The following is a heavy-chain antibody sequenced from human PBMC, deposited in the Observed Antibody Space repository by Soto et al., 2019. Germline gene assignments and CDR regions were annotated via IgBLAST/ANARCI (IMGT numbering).Heavy chain of an antibody. J-gene: IGHJ3*02. CDR3: AGKLMVRGEAFSDAFDI. Sequence: SGGSLRLSCAASGFTFSSYAMSWVRQAPGKGLEWVSAISGSGGSTYYADSVKGRFTISRDNSKNTLYLQMNSLRAEDTAVYYCAGKLMVRGEAFSDAFDIWGQGTMVTVSS. V-gene: IGHV3-23*01. D-gene: IGHD3-10*01. CDR2: ISGSGGST. CDR1: GFTFSSYA.